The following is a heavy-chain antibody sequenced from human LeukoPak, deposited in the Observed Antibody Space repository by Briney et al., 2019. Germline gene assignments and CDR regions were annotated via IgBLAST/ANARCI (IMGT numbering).Heavy chain of an antibody. CDR1: RFTFSSYA. D-gene: IGHD6-19*01. CDR3: ARESGWPSYYFDY. Sequence: PGGSLRLSCAASRFTFSSYAMHWVRQAPGKGLEWVAVISYDGSNTYYADSVKGRFTISRDNSKNTLYLQMNSLRAEDTAVYYCARESGWPSYYFDYWGQGTLVTVSS. CDR2: ISYDGSNT. J-gene: IGHJ4*02. V-gene: IGHV3-30*04.